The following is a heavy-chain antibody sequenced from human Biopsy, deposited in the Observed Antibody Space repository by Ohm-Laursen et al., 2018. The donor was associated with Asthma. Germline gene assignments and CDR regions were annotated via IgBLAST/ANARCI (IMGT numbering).Heavy chain of an antibody. D-gene: IGHD2-15*01. J-gene: IGHJ6*02. V-gene: IGHV1-69*01. CDR3: ASPTYCSGSSCINNYYYALDV. Sequence: SSTTSVRTLTDFSISCVRHAPEEGLEWMGGIILMVGTTTYAQKFQGRVTITADESTSTAYMELSSLRSDDTAVYYCASPTYCSGSSCINNYYYALDVWGQGTTVTVSS. CDR1: VRTLTDFS. CDR2: IILMVGTT.